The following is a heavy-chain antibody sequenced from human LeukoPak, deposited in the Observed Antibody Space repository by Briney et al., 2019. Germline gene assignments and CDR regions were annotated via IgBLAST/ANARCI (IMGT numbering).Heavy chain of an antibody. CDR1: GFTFSSYA. CDR2: ISGNGVNT. V-gene: IGHV3-23*01. D-gene: IGHD2-2*01. Sequence: GGSLRPSCAASGFTFSSYAMSWVRQAPGKGLEWVSGISGNGVNTYHADSVKGRFTISRDNSKNTLYLQMNSLRVEDTAVYYCAKPMCSSTSCYRYFDYWGQGSPVTVSS. CDR3: AKPMCSSTSCYRYFDY. J-gene: IGHJ4*02.